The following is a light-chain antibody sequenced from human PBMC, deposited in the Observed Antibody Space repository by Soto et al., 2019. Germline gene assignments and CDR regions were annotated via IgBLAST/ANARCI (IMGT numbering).Light chain of an antibody. CDR3: QQYNNWPQT. V-gene: IGKV3-15*01. CDR1: QTINNN. J-gene: IGKJ1*01. CDR2: GAS. Sequence: VMTQARATLSVSPGERATLSCRASQTINNNVAWYQLKDGQVPRLLIYGASTRATDIPARFSGSGSETEFTLTISSMKYEFFAKYKYQQYNNWPQTFGQGTKVDI.